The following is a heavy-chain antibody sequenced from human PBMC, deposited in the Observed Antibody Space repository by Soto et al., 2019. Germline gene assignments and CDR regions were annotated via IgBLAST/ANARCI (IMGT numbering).Heavy chain of an antibody. J-gene: IGHJ4*02. D-gene: IGHD2-2*01. CDR1: GYTFTSYG. CDR2: ISAYNGNT. V-gene: IGHV1-18*01. Sequence: QVQLVQSGAEVKKPGASVKVSCKASGYTFTSYGISWVRQAPGQGLEWMGWISAYNGNTNYAQKLQGRVTMTTDTPTSTAYMEPRSLRSDDTAVYYCARDSQHTNQLGNFDYWGQGTLVTVSS. CDR3: ARDSQHTNQLGNFDY.